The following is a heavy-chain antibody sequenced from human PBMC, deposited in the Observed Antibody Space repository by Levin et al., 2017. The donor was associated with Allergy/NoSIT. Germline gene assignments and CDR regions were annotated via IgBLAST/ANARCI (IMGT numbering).Heavy chain of an antibody. CDR2: MNPNSGNT. V-gene: IGHV1-8*01. CDR1: GYTFTSYD. D-gene: IGHD2-2*01. Sequence: ASVKVSCKASGYTFTSYDINWVRQATGQGLEWMGWMNPNSGNTGYAQKFQGRVTMTRNTSISTAYMELSSLRSEDTAVYYCARASQLGYCSSTSCRNYYYYGMDVWGQGTTVTVSS. CDR3: ARASQLGYCSSTSCRNYYYYGMDV. J-gene: IGHJ6*02.